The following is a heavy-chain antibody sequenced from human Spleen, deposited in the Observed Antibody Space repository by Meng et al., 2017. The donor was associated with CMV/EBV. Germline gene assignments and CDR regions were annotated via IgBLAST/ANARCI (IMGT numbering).Heavy chain of an antibody. D-gene: IGHD3-3*01. J-gene: IGHJ4*02. Sequence: GESLKISCASSGFTFSSYSMNWVRQAPGKGLEWVSYISSSSSTIYYADSVKGRFTISRDNAKNSLYLQMNSLRAEDTAVYYCARGRVGVDSWGQGTLVTVSS. CDR1: GFTFSSYS. CDR3: ARGRVGVDS. V-gene: IGHV3-48*04. CDR2: ISSSSSTI.